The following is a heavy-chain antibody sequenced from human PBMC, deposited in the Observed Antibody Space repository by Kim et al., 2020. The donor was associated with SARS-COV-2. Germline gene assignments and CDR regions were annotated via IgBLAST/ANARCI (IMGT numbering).Heavy chain of an antibody. Sequence: GGSLRLSCAASGFTFSSYSMNWVRQAPGKGLEWVSYISSSSSTIYYADSVKGRFTISRDNAKNSLYLQMNSLRDEDTAVYYCARDRGGGSSWYSSGVSRKHPGTNWFDPWGQGTLVTVSS. D-gene: IGHD6-13*01. J-gene: IGHJ5*02. V-gene: IGHV3-48*02. CDR1: GFTFSSYS. CDR3: ARDRGGGSSWYSSGVSRKHPGTNWFDP. CDR2: ISSSSSTI.